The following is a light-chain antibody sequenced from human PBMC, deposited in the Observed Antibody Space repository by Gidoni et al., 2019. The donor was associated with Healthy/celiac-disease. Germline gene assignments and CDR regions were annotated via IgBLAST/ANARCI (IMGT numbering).Light chain of an antibody. J-gene: IGKJ4*01. Sequence: DIQLTQSPSFLSASVGDRVTITCWASQGISSYLAWYQQKPGKAPKLLIYAASTLQSGVPSRFSGSGSGTEFTLTISSLQPEDFATYYCQQLNSYPLTFGGGTKVEFK. CDR1: QGISSY. CDR3: QQLNSYPLT. V-gene: IGKV1-9*01. CDR2: AAS.